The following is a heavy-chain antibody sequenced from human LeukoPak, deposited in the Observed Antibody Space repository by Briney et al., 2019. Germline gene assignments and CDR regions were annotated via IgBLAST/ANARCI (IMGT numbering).Heavy chain of an antibody. Sequence: PSETLSLTCAVYGGSFSGYYWSWIRQPPGKRLEWIGEINHSGSTNYNPSLKSRVTISVDTSKNQFSLKLSSVTAADTAVYYCARLSQWLGSWFDPWGQGTLVTVSS. D-gene: IGHD6-19*01. J-gene: IGHJ5*02. V-gene: IGHV4-34*01. CDR1: GGSFSGYY. CDR2: INHSGST. CDR3: ARLSQWLGSWFDP.